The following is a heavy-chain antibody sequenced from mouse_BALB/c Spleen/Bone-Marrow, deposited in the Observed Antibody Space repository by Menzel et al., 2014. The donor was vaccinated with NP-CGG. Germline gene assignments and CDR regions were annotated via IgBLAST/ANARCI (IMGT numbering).Heavy chain of an antibody. CDR2: INPGSGGI. D-gene: IGHD1-1*01. CDR3: ARELVRGMDY. J-gene: IGHJ4*01. CDR1: GYAFTNYW. V-gene: IGHV1-54*01. Sequence: SCKASGYAFTNYWIEWIKQRPGQGLEWIGVINPGSGGINYNEKFKGKATLTADKSSSTAYMQLSSLTSDDSAVYFCARELVRGMDYWGQGTSVTVSS.